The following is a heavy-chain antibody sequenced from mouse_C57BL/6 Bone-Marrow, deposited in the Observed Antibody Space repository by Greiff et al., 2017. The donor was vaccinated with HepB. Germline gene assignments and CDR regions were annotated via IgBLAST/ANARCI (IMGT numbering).Heavy chain of an antibody. J-gene: IGHJ3*01. CDR3: ARDADGYYGAY. Sequence: EVKLVESGPGMVKPSQSLSLTCTVTGYSITSGYDWHWIRHFPGNKLEWMGYISYSGSTNYNPSLKSRISITHDTSKNHFFLKLNSVTTEDTATYYCARDADGYYGAYWGQGTLVTVSA. D-gene: IGHD2-3*01. CDR2: ISYSGST. V-gene: IGHV3-1*01. CDR1: GYSITSGYD.